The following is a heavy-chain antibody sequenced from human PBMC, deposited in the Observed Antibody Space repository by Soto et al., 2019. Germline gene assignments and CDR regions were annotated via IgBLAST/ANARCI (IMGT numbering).Heavy chain of an antibody. CDR3: PHLYWAASGTRYYFDY. J-gene: IGHJ4*02. CDR1: GFSFTTDGMG. D-gene: IGHD6-13*01. Sequence: QITLKESGPTLVKPTQTLTLTCTFSGFSFTTDGMGVGWIRQPPGKALAWLALFYWDDDKRYSPSLKSRLTNTKDASRNQVVLTLTNMDPADTATYYCPHLYWAASGTRYYFDYWGQGTLVTVSS. V-gene: IGHV2-5*02. CDR2: FYWDDDK.